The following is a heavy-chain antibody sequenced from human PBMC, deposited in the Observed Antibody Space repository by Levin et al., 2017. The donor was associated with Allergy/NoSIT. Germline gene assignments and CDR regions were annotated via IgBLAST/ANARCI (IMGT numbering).Heavy chain of an antibody. J-gene: IGHJ2*01. CDR2: IRYDGNT. Sequence: PSETLSLTCTVSGDSFTTYYWSWIRQPPGRGLEWIGYIRYDGNTNYNPYLKSRVTISLDTSKNEFSLNLRSVTAADTAVYFCAREYGGDWYFDLWGRGTLVTVSS. CDR1: GDSFTTYY. D-gene: IGHD2-21*01. V-gene: IGHV4-59*01. CDR3: AREYGGDWYFDL.